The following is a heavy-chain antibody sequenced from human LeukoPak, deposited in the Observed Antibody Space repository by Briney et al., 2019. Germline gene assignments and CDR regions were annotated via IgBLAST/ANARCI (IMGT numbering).Heavy chain of an antibody. D-gene: IGHD3-10*01. CDR2: INPSGGST. CDR1: GGTFSSYA. V-gene: IGHV1-46*01. CDR3: ARASIWFGELVPYYNWFDP. J-gene: IGHJ5*02. Sequence: ASVKVSCKASGGTFSSYAISWVRQAPGQGLEWMGIINPSGGSTSYAQKFQGRVTMTRDTSTSTVYMELSSLRSEDTAVYYCARASIWFGELVPYYNWFDPWGQGTLVTVSS.